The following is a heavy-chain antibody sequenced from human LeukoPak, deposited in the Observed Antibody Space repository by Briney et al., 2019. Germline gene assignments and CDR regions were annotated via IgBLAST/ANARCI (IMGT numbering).Heavy chain of an antibody. CDR2: INHSGST. CDR1: SDSFSGYY. J-gene: IGHJ5*02. CDR3: ATKRSSRYSYGSGSSANWSDP. V-gene: IGHV4-34*01. Sequence: PSESLSLTCAFYSDSFSGYYWRWIRQPPGNGLERIGEINHSGSTNYNPSLKTRVTISLDTSNNQFSLKLSSVPAADTAVYYPATKRSSRYSYGSGSSANWSDPWSQGTQVTVSS. D-gene: IGHD3-10*01.